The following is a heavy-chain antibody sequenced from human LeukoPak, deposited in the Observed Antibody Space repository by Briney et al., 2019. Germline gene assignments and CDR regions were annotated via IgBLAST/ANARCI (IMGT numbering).Heavy chain of an antibody. Sequence: PGGSLRLSCAASGFTFSSYAMHWVRQAPGKGLEWVAVISYDGSNKYYADSVKGRFTISRDNSKNTLYLQMNSLRAEDTAVYYCARDRIAVAGTGVYYYYGMDVWGQGTTVAGSS. D-gene: IGHD6-19*01. V-gene: IGHV3-30*04. CDR3: ARDRIAVAGTGVYYYYGMDV. CDR1: GFTFSSYA. CDR2: ISYDGSNK. J-gene: IGHJ6*02.